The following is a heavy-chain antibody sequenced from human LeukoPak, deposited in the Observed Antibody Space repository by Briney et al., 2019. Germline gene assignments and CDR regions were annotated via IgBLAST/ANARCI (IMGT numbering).Heavy chain of an antibody. J-gene: IGHJ3*02. Sequence: GGSLRLSCAASGFTFSSYSMTWVRQAPGKGLEWVSSISSSSSYIYYADSVKGRFTISRDNAKNSLYLQMNSLRAEDTAVYYCAKIVVVEAANDAFDIWGQGTMVTVSS. CDR3: AKIVVVEAANDAFDI. D-gene: IGHD2-2*01. V-gene: IGHV3-21*01. CDR1: GFTFSSYS. CDR2: ISSSSSYI.